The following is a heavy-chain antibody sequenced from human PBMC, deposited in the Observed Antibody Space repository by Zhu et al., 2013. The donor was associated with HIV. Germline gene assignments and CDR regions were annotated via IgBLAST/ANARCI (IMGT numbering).Heavy chain of an antibody. J-gene: IGHJ4*02. Sequence: EVQLVESGGGLVKPGGSLRLSCAASGFTFSNAWMSWVRQAPGKGLEWVGRTKSKTDGGTTDYAAPVKGRFTISRDDSKNTLYLQMNSLETEDAAVYYCTTLYDYIWGSYRSPKENNYFDYWGQGTLVTVSS. V-gene: IGHV3-15*01. D-gene: IGHD3-16*02. CDR3: TTLYDYIWGSYRSPKENNYFDY. CDR2: TKSKTDGGTT. CDR1: GFTFSNAW.